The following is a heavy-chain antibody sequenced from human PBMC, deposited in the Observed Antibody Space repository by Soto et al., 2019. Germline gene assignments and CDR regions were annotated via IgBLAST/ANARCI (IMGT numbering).Heavy chain of an antibody. D-gene: IGHD3-3*01. CDR2: ISGSGGST. Sequence: GGSLRLSCAASGFTFSSYAMSWVRQAPGKGLEWVSAISGSGGSTYYADSVKGRFTISRDNSKTTLYLQMNSLRAEDTAVYYCGKWAIFGVVMPPYGMDVWGQGTTVTVSS. V-gene: IGHV3-23*01. CDR1: GFTFSSYA. J-gene: IGHJ6*02. CDR3: GKWAIFGVVMPPYGMDV.